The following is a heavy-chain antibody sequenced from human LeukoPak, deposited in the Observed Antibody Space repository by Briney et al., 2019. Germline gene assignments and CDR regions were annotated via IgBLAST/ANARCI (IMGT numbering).Heavy chain of an antibody. Sequence: ASVKVSCKASGYTFTGYYMHWVRQAPGQGLEWMGWINPNSGGTNYAQKFQGRVTMTRDTSISTAYMELSRLRSDDTAVYYCARERRGGGYNEDAFDIWGQGTMVTVSS. CDR2: INPNSGGT. CDR3: ARERRGGGYNEDAFDI. J-gene: IGHJ3*02. V-gene: IGHV1-2*02. D-gene: IGHD5-24*01. CDR1: GYTFTGYY.